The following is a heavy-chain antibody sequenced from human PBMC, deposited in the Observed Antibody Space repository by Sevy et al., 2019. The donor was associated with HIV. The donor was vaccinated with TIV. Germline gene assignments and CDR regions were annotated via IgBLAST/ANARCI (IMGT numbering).Heavy chain of an antibody. CDR1: GFTFSNAW. Sequence: GGSLRLSCAASGFTFSNAWMSWVRQAPGKGLEWVGRIKSKTDGGTTDYAAPVKGRFTISTYESKNTLYLQMNSLKTEDTAVYYCTTDTGISDYDFWSGRDDTFDNWGQGTMVTVSS. V-gene: IGHV3-15*01. D-gene: IGHD3-3*01. CDR3: TTDTGISDYDFWSGRDDTFDN. CDR2: IKSKTDGGTT. J-gene: IGHJ3*02.